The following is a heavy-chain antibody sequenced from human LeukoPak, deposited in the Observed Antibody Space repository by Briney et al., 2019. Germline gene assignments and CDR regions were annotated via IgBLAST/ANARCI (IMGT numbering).Heavy chain of an antibody. CDR2: IIPIFGTA. V-gene: IGHV1-69*13. J-gene: IGHJ6*04. Sequence: SVKVSCKASGGTFSSYAISWVRQAPGQGLEWMGGIIPIFGTANYAQKFQGRVTITADESTSTAYMELSSLRSEDTAAYYCARDIVVVVAAKLGYYYGMDVWGKGTTVTVSS. CDR3: ARDIVVVVAAKLGYYYGMDV. D-gene: IGHD2-15*01. CDR1: GGTFSSYA.